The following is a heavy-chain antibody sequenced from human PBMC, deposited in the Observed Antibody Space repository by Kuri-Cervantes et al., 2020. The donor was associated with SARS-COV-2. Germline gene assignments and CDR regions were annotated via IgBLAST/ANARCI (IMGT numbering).Heavy chain of an antibody. CDR3: ARASVRGIIITYHSYGMDV. CDR1: GYTFTGYY. J-gene: IGHJ6*02. Sequence: GGSLRLSCKASGYTFTGYYMHWVRQAPGQGLEWMGWINPNSGGTNYAQKFQGWVTMTRDTSISTAYMELSRLRSDDTAVYYCARASVRGIIITYHSYGMDVWGQGTTVTVSS. CDR2: INPNSGGT. V-gene: IGHV1-2*04. D-gene: IGHD3-10*01.